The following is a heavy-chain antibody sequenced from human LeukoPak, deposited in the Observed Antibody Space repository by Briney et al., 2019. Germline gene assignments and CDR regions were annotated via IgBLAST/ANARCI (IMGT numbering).Heavy chain of an antibody. CDR3: ARGGRSSGWYDYFDY. J-gene: IGHJ4*02. Sequence: GGSLRLSCAASGFTFSSYGMHWVRQAPGKGLEWVAVIWYDGSNKYYADSVKGRFTISRDNSKSTLYLQMNSLRAEDTAVYYCARGGRSSGWYDYFDYWGQGTLVTVSS. CDR2: IWYDGSNK. CDR1: GFTFSSYG. D-gene: IGHD6-19*01. V-gene: IGHV3-33*01.